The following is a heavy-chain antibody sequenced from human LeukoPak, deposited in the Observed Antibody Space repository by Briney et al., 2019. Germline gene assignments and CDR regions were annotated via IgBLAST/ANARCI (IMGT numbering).Heavy chain of an antibody. D-gene: IGHD3-10*01. CDR1: GFTFSSYW. V-gene: IGHV3-74*01. Sequence: PGGSLRLSCAASGFTFSSYWMHWVRQAPGKGLEWVSRTNSTGTGTSYADSVKGRFTISRDNAKNTLYLQMHSLRVDDTAVYYCTRSDSGLYRYWGRGTLVTVSS. CDR3: TRSDSGLYRY. J-gene: IGHJ4*02. CDR2: TNSTGTGT.